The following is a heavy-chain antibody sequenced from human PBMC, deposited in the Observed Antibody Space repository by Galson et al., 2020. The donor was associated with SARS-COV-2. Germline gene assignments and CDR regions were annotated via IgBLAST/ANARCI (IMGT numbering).Heavy chain of an antibody. CDR2: IGQVGDRK. J-gene: IGHJ4*02. D-gene: IGHD2-15*01. V-gene: IGHV3-7*04. Sequence: TGGSLRLSCAASGFSFSTFWMSWVRQAPGKGLEWVADIGQVGDRKYYVDSVKGRFTISRDNAGNSLFLQMDSLRAGDTAVYYCAGDNQLYCSDDSSCYWGIESWGQGTLVTVSS. CDR3: AGDNQLYCSDDSSCYWGIES. CDR1: GFSFSTFW.